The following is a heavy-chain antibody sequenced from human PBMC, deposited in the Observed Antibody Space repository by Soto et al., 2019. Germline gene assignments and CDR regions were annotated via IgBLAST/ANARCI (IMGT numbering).Heavy chain of an antibody. J-gene: IGHJ5*02. CDR2: INHSGST. CDR1: GGSFSGSY. V-gene: IGHV4-34*01. CDR3: ARGRSVDFWSGYYPRGRDNWFDP. D-gene: IGHD3-3*01. Sequence: SETLSLTCAVYGGSFSGSYWSWIRQPPGKGLEWIGEINHSGSTNYNPSLKSRVTTSVDTSKNQFSLKLSSVTAADTAVYYCARGRSVDFWSGYYPRGRDNWFDPWGQGTLVTVSS.